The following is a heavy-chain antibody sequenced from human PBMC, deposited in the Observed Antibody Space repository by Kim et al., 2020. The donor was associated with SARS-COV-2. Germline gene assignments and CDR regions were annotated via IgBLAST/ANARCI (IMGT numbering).Heavy chain of an antibody. J-gene: IGHJ3*02. CDR1: GFTFSSYA. V-gene: IGHV3-30*04. Sequence: GGSLRLSCAASGFTFSSYAMHWVRQAPGKGLEWVAVISYDGSNKYYADSVKGRFTISRDNSKNTLYLQMNSLRAEDTAVYYCARDLPAKTVVVAASDAFDIWGQGTMVTVSS. D-gene: IGHD2-15*01. CDR3: ARDLPAKTVVVAASDAFDI. CDR2: ISYDGSNK.